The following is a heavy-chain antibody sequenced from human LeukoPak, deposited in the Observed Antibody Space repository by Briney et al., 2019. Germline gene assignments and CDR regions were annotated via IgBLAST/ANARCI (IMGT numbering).Heavy chain of an antibody. D-gene: IGHD3-22*01. CDR3: ARGNAVTMIKYYFDY. CDR1: GGSFSGYY. V-gene: IGHV4-34*01. Sequence: SETLSLTCAVYGGSFSGYYWSWIRQPPGKGLEWIGEINHSGSTNYNPALKSRVTISVDTSKSQFSLQLSSVTAADTAVYYCARGNAVTMIKYYFDYWGQGILVTVSS. CDR2: INHSGST. J-gene: IGHJ4*02.